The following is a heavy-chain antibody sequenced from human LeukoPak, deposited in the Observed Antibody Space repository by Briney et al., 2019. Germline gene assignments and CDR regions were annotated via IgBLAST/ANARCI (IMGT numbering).Heavy chain of an antibody. CDR1: GFTLSTFA. Sequence: GGSLRLSCAASGFTLSTFAMSWVGQAPGKGLEWVSIISASGGSTYYADSVKGRSTISRDNSKNTLYLQMNSLRAEDTAVYYCASRQYDILTGYDGALDIWGQGTMVTVSS. CDR3: ASRQYDILTGYDGALDI. J-gene: IGHJ3*02. V-gene: IGHV3-23*01. CDR2: ISASGGST. D-gene: IGHD3-9*01.